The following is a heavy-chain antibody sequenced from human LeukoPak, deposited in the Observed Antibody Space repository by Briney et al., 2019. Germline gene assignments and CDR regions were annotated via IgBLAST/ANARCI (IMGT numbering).Heavy chain of an antibody. CDR3: ARHIPGGQSGHDYGDY. CDR1: GYSFTSYW. J-gene: IGHJ4*02. D-gene: IGHD1-14*01. V-gene: IGHV5-51*01. CDR2: IYPGDSDT. Sequence: GESLKISCKGSGYSFTSYWIGWVRQMPGKGREWMGSIYPGDSDTRYSPSFQGQVTISADKSISNAYLKWSSLKASDTAMYYCARHIPGGQSGHDYGDYWGQGTLVTVSS.